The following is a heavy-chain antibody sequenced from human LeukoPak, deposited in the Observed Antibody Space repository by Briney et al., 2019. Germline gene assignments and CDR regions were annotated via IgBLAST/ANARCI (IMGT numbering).Heavy chain of an antibody. CDR1: GVSISSYY. CDR2: IYYSGST. J-gene: IGHJ4*02. Sequence: PSETLSLTCTVSGVSISSYYWSWIRQPPGKGLEWIGYIYYSGSTNYNPSLESRVTISVDTSKNQFSLKLSSVTAADTAVYYCARVSGGTYPDYWGQGALVTVSS. CDR3: ARVSGGTYPDY. D-gene: IGHD1-26*01. V-gene: IGHV4-59*01.